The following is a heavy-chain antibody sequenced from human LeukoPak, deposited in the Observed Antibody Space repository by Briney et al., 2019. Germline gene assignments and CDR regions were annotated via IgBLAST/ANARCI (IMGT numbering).Heavy chain of an antibody. CDR2: IWYDGSNK. V-gene: IGHV3-33*01. D-gene: IGHD3-22*01. CDR3: VRAYYDSSGYYSNWFDP. CDR1: GFTFSSYG. J-gene: IGHJ5*02. Sequence: PGGSLRLSCAASGFTFSSYGMHWVRQAPGKGLEWVAVIWYDGSNKYYADSGKGRFTISRDNSKNTLYLQMNSLRAEDTAVYYCVRAYYDSSGYYSNWFDPWGQGTLVSVSS.